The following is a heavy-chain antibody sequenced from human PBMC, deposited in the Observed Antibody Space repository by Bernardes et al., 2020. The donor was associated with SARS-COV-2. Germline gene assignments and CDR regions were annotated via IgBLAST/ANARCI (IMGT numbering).Heavy chain of an antibody. V-gene: IGHV1-2*02. CDR1: GYTFTDYY. Sequence: ASVKVSCMASGYTFTDYYPHWVRQAPGQGLEWMGWIHPNSGDTNYAQNFQGRVTMTRDTSVSTGYMELSRLTSDDTAVYYCASVTWSQRDGFDVWGQGTRVTVSS. J-gene: IGHJ3*01. CDR3: ASVTWSQRDGFDV. CDR2: IHPNSGDT. D-gene: IGHD3-3*01.